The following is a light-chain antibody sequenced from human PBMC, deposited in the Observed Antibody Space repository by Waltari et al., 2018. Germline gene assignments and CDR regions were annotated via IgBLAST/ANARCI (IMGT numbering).Light chain of an antibody. Sequence: DIQMTQSPSTLSASVGDTVTIPCRASQSISVCLAWYQQKPGKAPKLLIYKASDLENGVPSRFSGSGSGTDFTLTISSLQPDDFATYYCQQYNSYSYTFGQGTKLEI. CDR1: QSISVC. V-gene: IGKV1-5*03. J-gene: IGKJ2*01. CDR3: QQYNSYSYT. CDR2: KAS.